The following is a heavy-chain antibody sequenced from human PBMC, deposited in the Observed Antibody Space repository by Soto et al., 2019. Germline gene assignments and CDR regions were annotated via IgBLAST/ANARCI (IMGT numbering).Heavy chain of an antibody. J-gene: IGHJ6*02. Sequence: GGSLRLSCTASGFSVSANYINWVRQPPGEALNWLSVIFKNGVTHYANSVRGRFTVSRDDSKNTVFLDMDSLRAEDTAIYYCERFDYGDYYYYGLDLWGQGTTVPVSS. D-gene: IGHD4-17*01. CDR3: ERFDYGDYYYYGLDL. V-gene: IGHV3-53*01. CDR2: IFKNGVT. CDR1: GFSVSANY.